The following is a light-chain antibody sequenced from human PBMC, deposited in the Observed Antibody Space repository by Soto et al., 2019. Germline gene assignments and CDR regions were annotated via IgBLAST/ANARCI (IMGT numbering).Light chain of an antibody. CDR2: GAS. CDR3: QQRSNWPPIT. V-gene: IGKV3D-20*02. CDR1: HTISSSY. J-gene: IGKJ5*01. Sequence: EIVLTQSPGTLSLSPGERATLSCGASHTISSSYLAWYQQKPGQAPRLLIYGASNRATGIPARFSGSGSGTDFTLTISSLEPEDFAVYYCQQRSNWPPITFGQGTRLEIK.